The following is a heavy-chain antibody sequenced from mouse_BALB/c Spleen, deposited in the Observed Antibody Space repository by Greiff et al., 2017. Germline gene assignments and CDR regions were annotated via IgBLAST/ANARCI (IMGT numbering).Heavy chain of an antibody. V-gene: IGHV14-1*02. D-gene: IGHD1-1*01. CDR2: IDPENGNT. Sequence: EVKLMESGAELVRPGALVKLSCKASGFNIKDYYMHWVKQRPEQGLEWIGWIDPENGNTIYDPKFQGKASITADTSSNTAYLQLSSLTSEDTAVYYCARRRDGFYAMDYWGQGTSVTVSS. J-gene: IGHJ4*01. CDR1: GFNIKDYY. CDR3: ARRRDGFYAMDY.